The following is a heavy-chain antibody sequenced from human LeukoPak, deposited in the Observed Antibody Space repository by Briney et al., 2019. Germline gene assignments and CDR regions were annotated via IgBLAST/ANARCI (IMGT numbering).Heavy chain of an antibody. Sequence: SETLSLTCAVHGGSLSAYFWSWIRQPPGTGNGLEWIGEINHRGSTNYNPSLKSRVTMSVDTSKNSFSLKMTSVTAADTAVYYCARGIIWARGAFDLWGQETRITVSS. CDR2: INHRGST. V-gene: IGHV4-34*01. D-gene: IGHD3-10*01. CDR3: ARGIIWARGAFDL. J-gene: IGHJ3*01. CDR1: GGSLSAYF.